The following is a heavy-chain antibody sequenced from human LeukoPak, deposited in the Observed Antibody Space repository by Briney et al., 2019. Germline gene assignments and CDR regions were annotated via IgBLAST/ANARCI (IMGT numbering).Heavy chain of an antibody. CDR3: ARGSWRQQLAPGGAFDI. CDR1: GGSISSSSYY. V-gene: IGHV4-39*07. Sequence: SETLSLTCTVSGGSISSSSYYWGWIRQPPGKGLEWIGSIYYSGSTYYNPSLKSRVTISVDTSKNQFSLKLSSVTAADTAVYYCARGSWRQQLAPGGAFDIWGQGTMVTVSS. CDR2: IYYSGST. J-gene: IGHJ3*02. D-gene: IGHD6-13*01.